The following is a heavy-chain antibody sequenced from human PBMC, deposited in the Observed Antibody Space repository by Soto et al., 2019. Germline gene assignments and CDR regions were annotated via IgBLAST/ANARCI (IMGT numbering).Heavy chain of an antibody. J-gene: IGHJ6*03. D-gene: IGHD6-13*01. CDR1: GFTFSNYE. CDR2: ISNNGAHT. Sequence: EAQLVESGGGLVQPGGSLRLSCAASGFTFSNYEMHWVRKPPGKGLEYVSGISNNGAHTDYAKSVKGRFTISRDNSENTLYLQMGSLRAEDMALYYCARRGYGSRWPNVYMDVWGKGTTVTVSS. V-gene: IGHV3-64*01. CDR3: ARRGYGSRWPNVYMDV.